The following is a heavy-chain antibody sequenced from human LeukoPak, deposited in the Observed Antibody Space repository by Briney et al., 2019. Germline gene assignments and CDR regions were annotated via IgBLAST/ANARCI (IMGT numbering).Heavy chain of an antibody. Sequence: ASVKVSCKASGYTCTGYYMHWVRQAPGQGLEWMGWINPNSGGTNYAQKFQGRVTMTRDTSISTAYMELSRLRSDDTAVYYCARVMVRGVIITPWGQGTLVTVSS. CDR3: ARVMVRGVIITP. CDR2: INPNSGGT. CDR1: GYTCTGYY. J-gene: IGHJ5*02. V-gene: IGHV1-2*02. D-gene: IGHD3-10*01.